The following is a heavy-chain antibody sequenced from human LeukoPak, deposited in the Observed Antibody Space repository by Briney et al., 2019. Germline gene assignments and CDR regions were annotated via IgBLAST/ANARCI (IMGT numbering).Heavy chain of an antibody. CDR2: ISSSSSYI. CDR3: ARDGGAYGDEPGY. D-gene: IGHD4-17*01. Sequence: PGGSLRLSCAASGFTFSSYSMNWVRQAPGKGLEWVSSISSSSSYIYYADSVKGRFTISRDNAENSLYLQMNSLRAEDTAVYYCARDGGAYGDEPGYWGQGTLVTVSS. J-gene: IGHJ4*02. CDR1: GFTFSSYS. V-gene: IGHV3-21*01.